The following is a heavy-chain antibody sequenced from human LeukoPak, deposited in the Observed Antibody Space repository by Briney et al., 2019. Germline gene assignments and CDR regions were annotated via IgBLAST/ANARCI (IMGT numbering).Heavy chain of an antibody. CDR3: ARQDIVVVPAQIDY. V-gene: IGHV4-59*01. D-gene: IGHD2-2*01. CDR2: TYYSGST. CDR1: GGSISSYY. J-gene: IGHJ4*02. Sequence: SETLSLTCTVSGGSISSYYWSWIRQPPGKGLEWIGYTYYSGSTNYNPSLKSRVTISVDTSKNQFSLKLSSVTAADTAVYYCARQDIVVVPAQIDYWGQGTLVTVSS.